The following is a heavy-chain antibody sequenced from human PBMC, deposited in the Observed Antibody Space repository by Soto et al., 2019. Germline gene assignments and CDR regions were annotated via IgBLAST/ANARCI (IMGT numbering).Heavy chain of an antibody. CDR3: TGHVQTGH. V-gene: IGHV3-30*03. J-gene: IGHJ4*02. Sequence: QVQLVESGGGVVQPGRSLRVSCAASGFIFTNYGMHWVRQAPGKGPEWVAVISSDGSTKYYADSVKGRFTISRDNSKNTLYRQMDSLRAEDTAVYYCTGHVQTGHWGQGTLVTVSS. CDR2: ISSDGSTK. CDR1: GFIFTNYG. D-gene: IGHD1-1*01.